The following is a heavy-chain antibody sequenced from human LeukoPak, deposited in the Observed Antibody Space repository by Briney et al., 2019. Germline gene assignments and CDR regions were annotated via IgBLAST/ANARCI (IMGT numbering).Heavy chain of an antibody. CDR1: GYTFTGYY. CDR2: INPNSGGA. D-gene: IGHD6-19*01. Sequence: ASVKVSCKASGYTFTGYYMHWVRQAPGQGLEWMGWINPNSGGANFAQKFQGRVTMTRNTSISTAYMELSSLRSEDTAVYYCAIDLRAAVAGTPSGIWGQGTMVTVSS. V-gene: IGHV1-2*02. J-gene: IGHJ3*02. CDR3: AIDLRAAVAGTPSGI.